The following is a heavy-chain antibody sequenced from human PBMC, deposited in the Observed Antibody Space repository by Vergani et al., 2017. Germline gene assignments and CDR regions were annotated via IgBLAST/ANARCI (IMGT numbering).Heavy chain of an antibody. D-gene: IGHD3-22*01. Sequence: EVQLLESGGGLVQPGGSLRLSCAASGFTFSSYAMSWVRQAPGKGLEWVSAISGSGGSTYYADSVKGRFTISRDNSKNTLYLQMNSLRAEDTAVYYCARVGYYDSSGYYSEAGFAYWGEGRLVTVSS. CDR1: GFTFSSYA. CDR3: ARVGYYDSSGYYSEAGFAY. J-gene: IGHJ4*02. V-gene: IGHV3-23*01. CDR2: ISGSGGST.